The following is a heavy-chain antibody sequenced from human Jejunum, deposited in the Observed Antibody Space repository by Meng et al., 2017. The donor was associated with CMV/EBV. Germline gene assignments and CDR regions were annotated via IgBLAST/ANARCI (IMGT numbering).Heavy chain of an antibody. J-gene: IGHJ4*02. D-gene: IGHD6-19*01. V-gene: IGHV1-18*01. CDR2: ISTYNDNP. Sequence: QVQLVQSGAEVKRPGASVKVSCKASGYTFSSYGFTWVRQAPGQGLEWLGWISTYNDNPKYAQKVQGRVTMTADTSTSTAYMELRSLRSEDTAVYYCATGVADFEYWGQGTLVTVSS. CDR3: ATGVADFEY. CDR1: GYTFSSYG.